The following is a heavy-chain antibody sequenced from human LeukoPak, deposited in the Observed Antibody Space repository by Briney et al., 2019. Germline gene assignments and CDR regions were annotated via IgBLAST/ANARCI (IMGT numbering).Heavy chain of an antibody. D-gene: IGHD6-19*01. V-gene: IGHV3-15*01. CDR2: IKSKTDGGTT. Sequence: GGSLRLSCAASGFTFSNAWMSWVRQAPGKGLEWVGRIKSKTDGGTTDYAAPVKGRFTIARDDSKNTLYLRMNSLKTEDTAVYYCTTDPIKYSSGWYEEGEFDPWGQGALVTVSS. CDR3: TTDPIKYSSGWYEEGEFDP. J-gene: IGHJ5*02. CDR1: GFTFSNAW.